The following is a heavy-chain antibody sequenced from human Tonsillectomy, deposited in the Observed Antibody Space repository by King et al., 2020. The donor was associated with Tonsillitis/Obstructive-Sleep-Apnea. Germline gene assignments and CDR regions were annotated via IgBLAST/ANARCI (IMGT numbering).Heavy chain of an antibody. CDR1: GGSISSFF. D-gene: IGHD7-27*01. CDR3: ARLTGMSYYYYGMDV. V-gene: IGHV4-59*08. J-gene: IGHJ6*02. Sequence: LQLQESGPGLVKPSETLSLTCTVSGGSISSFFWSWIRQPPGKGLEWIGYLYYSGSTNYNPSLKSRVTISVDTSKNQFSLKLNSVTAADTAVYYCARLTGMSYYYYGMDVWGQGTTVTVSS. CDR2: LYYSGST.